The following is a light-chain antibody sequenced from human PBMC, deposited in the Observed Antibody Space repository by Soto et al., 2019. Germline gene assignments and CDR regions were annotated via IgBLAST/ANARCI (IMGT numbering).Light chain of an antibody. J-gene: IGKJ3*01. Sequence: DIQMTQSPSSLSASVGDRVTITCQASQDISNYLNWYQQKPGKAPKLLIYDASNLETGVPSRFSGSGSGTDFTFTISSLQPEDFATYFCQQYDNLPFTFGPGTKVDIE. CDR2: DAS. CDR3: QQYDNLPFT. V-gene: IGKV1-33*01. CDR1: QDISNY.